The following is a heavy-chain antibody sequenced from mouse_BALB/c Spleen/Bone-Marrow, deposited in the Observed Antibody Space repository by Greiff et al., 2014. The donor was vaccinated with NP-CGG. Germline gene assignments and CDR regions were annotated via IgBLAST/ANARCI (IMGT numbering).Heavy chain of an antibody. V-gene: IGHV14-3*02. J-gene: IGHJ3*01. D-gene: IGHD1-1*01. CDR3: AVYYYGRSSFAY. CDR2: IDPANVNT. CDR1: DFNIKDAY. Sequence: VHLKESGAELVKPGASVKLSCTASDFNIKDAYMHWVKQRPEQGLEWIGRIDPANVNTKYDTKFQGKATITADTSSNTAYLLLSSLTSEDTAVYYCAVYYYGRSSFAYWGQGTLVTVSA.